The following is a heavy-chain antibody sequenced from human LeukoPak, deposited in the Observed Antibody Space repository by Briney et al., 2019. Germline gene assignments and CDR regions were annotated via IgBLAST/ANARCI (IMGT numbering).Heavy chain of an antibody. J-gene: IGHJ4*02. V-gene: IGHV4-59*08. CDR1: GGSISSYC. CDR2: IYYSGST. CDR3: ARHRPGPYDY. Sequence: SETLSLTCTVSGGSISSYCWSWIRQPPGKGLEWIGYIYYSGSTNYNPSLKSRVTISVDTSNNQFSLKLSSVTAADTALYYCARHRPGPYDYWGQGTLVTVSS.